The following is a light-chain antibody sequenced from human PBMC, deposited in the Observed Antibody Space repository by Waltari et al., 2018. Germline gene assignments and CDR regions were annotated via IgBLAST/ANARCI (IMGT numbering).Light chain of an antibody. V-gene: IGLV3-25*03. CDR1: TLTKQY. Sequence: SYDLTQPPSVSVSPGQTARIPCSGDTLTKQYAYWYQQKPGQAPVLVIYKDNVRPSGIPEGFSGSSSGTTVTLTISGVQAEDEADYYCQSTDNSNTYLYWMFGGGTKLTVL. CDR2: KDN. CDR3: QSTDNSNTYLYWM. J-gene: IGLJ3*02.